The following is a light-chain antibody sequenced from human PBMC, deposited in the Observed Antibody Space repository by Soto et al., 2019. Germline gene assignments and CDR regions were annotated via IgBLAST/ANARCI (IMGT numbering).Light chain of an antibody. CDR3: QSYDSSGSGPVV. CDR2: GNS. Sequence: QSVLTQPPSVSGAPGQRVTISCTGSSSNIGAGYDVHWYQQLPGTAPKLLIYGNSNRPTGVPDRFSGSKSGTSASLAITGLHAEDEADHYCQSYDSSGSGPVVFGGGTKLTVL. V-gene: IGLV1-40*01. CDR1: SSNIGAGYD. J-gene: IGLJ2*01.